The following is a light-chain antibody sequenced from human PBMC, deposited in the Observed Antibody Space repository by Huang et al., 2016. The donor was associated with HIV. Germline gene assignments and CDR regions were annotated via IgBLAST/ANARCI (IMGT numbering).Light chain of an antibody. CDR3: QQYNNWPRT. V-gene: IGKV3-15*01. CDR2: GAS. J-gene: IGKJ1*01. CDR1: QRISNK. Sequence: EIVMTQSPGTLSVSPGERATLSCRASQRISNKLAWYRQKPGQAPRLLIYGASTRATGISARFSGSGSGTEFTLTISSLQSEDFSVYYCQQYNNWPRTFGQGTKVEIK.